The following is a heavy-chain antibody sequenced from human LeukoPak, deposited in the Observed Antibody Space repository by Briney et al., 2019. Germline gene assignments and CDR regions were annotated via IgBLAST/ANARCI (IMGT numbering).Heavy chain of an antibody. J-gene: IGHJ5*02. V-gene: IGHV4-39*01. CDR1: GDSISSGSYF. CDR3: ARRLLYYYGSGSYQFDP. CDR2: IYYSGTT. Sequence: SETLSLTCSVSGDSISSGSYFWGWIRQPPGKGREWIVSIYYSGTTYYNPALKSRITISVDTSKYQFSLKLTSVTAADTAVYYCARRLLYYYGSGSYQFDPWGQGTLVTVSS. D-gene: IGHD3-10*01.